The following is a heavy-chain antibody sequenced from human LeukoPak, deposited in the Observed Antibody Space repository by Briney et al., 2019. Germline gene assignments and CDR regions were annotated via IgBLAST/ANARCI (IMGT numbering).Heavy chain of an antibody. J-gene: IGHJ4*02. CDR2: VYSSGSA. CDR1: GGSISSSSYY. Sequence: SETLSLTCTVSGGSISSSSYYWGWIRQPPGKGLEWIAYVYSSGSATYNPSLKSRVAVSVDTSKSQISLQLSSVTAADTAVYYCARLSDRQSRDFDYWGQGTLVTVSS. V-gene: IGHV4-61*05. D-gene: IGHD3-16*02. CDR3: ARLSDRQSRDFDY.